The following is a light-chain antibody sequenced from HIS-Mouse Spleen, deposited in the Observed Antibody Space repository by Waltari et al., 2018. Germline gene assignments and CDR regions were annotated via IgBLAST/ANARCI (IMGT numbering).Light chain of an antibody. J-gene: IGLJ3*02. CDR1: SSDVGSYNL. Sequence: QSALTQPASVSGSPGQSITISCTGTSSDVGSYNLVSWYKQHPGKAPKLMVYEGSKRPSGVSNRVSGSKSGNTASLTISVLQAEDEADYYCCSYAVSSTWVFGGGTKLTVL. V-gene: IGLV2-23*01. CDR3: CSYAVSSTWV. CDR2: EGS.